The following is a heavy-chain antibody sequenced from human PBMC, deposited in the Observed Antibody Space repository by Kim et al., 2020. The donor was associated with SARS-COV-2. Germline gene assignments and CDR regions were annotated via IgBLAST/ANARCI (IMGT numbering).Heavy chain of an antibody. CDR3: ARANSYYGSGSFYY. CDR1: GYSFTSYG. CDR2: INTNTGSP. D-gene: IGHD3-10*01. V-gene: IGHV7-4-1*02. J-gene: IGHJ4*02. Sequence: ASVKLSCKASGYSFTSYGINWVRLAPGHGLEWIGWINTNTGSPTYARDFAGRFVFSVDTSVSTAYLQITSLKADDTAVYFCARANSYYGSGSFYYWGRGTQVTVSS.